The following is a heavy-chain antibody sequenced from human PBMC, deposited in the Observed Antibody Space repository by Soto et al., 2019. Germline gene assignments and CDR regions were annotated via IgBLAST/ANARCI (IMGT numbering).Heavy chain of an antibody. D-gene: IGHD3-16*01. CDR3: ARHQGEQSTFDI. Sequence: EVQLVHSGAQVKKPGESLKISCEASGYSFTFYWIAWVRQLPGKGLEWMGIIYPDDSDTRYRPCFQGQVTISADESITTAFLQWSSLKASDTGIYYCARHQGEQSTFDIWGQGTMVTVSS. CDR1: GYSFTFYW. CDR2: IYPDDSDT. J-gene: IGHJ3*02. V-gene: IGHV5-51*01.